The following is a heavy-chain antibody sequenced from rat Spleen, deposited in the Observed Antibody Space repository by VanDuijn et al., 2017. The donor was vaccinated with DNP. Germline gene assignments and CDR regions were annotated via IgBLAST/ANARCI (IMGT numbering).Heavy chain of an antibody. CDR1: GFSLTSNS. CDR2: IWSSGTT. D-gene: IGHD1-6*01. CDR3: TSWTTDYPYYFDY. J-gene: IGHJ2*01. Sequence: QVQLKESGPGLVQPSQTLSLTCTVSGFSLTSNSIHWVRQPPGKGLEWVGVIWSSGTTDYNSALKSRLSISRDTSKSQILLEMNTLQTEDTAIYFCTSWTTDYPYYFDYWGQGVMVTVSS. V-gene: IGHV2-1*01.